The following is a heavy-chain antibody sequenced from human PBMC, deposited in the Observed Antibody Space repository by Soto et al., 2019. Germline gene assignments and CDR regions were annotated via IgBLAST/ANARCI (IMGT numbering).Heavy chain of an antibody. CDR2: INRNGGST. V-gene: IGHV3-64*01. CDR1: GFTFSNYA. D-gene: IGHD2-21*02. J-gene: IGHJ4*02. Sequence: EVQLVESGGGLVQPGGSLRLSCAASGFTFSNYAMHWVRQAPGKGLEYVSTINRNGGSTYYANSVKGRFTISRDNSKNTLYLQMGSLRAEDMAVYYCARGGSDYYFDYWGQGTLVTVSS. CDR3: ARGGSDYYFDY.